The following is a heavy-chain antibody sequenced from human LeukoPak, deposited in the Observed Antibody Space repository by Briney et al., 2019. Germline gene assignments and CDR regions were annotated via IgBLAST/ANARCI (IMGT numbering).Heavy chain of an antibody. CDR2: INHSGST. V-gene: IGHV4-39*01. Sequence: SETLSLTCTVSGGSISSSSYYWSWIRQPPGKGLEWIGEINHSGSTNYNPSLKSRVTISVDTSKNQFSLKLSSVTAADTAVYYCARHSRRGYIAARPGGAFDYWGQGTLVTVSS. CDR3: ARHSRRGYIAARPGGAFDY. J-gene: IGHJ4*02. CDR1: GGSISSSSYY. D-gene: IGHD6-6*01.